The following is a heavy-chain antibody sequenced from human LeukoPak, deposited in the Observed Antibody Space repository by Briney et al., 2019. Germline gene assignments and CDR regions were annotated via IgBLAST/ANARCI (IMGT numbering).Heavy chain of an antibody. D-gene: IGHD4-23*01. J-gene: IGHJ4*02. CDR1: GFTFSSYA. CDR3: ARDPTRLRWAYFDY. V-gene: IGHV3-30*01. CDR2: ISYDGSNK. Sequence: PGRSLRLSCAASGFTFSSYAMHWVRQAPGKGLEWVAVISYDGSNKYYADSVKGRFTISRDNSKNTLYLQMNSLRAGDTAVYYCARDPTRLRWAYFDYWGQGTLVTVSS.